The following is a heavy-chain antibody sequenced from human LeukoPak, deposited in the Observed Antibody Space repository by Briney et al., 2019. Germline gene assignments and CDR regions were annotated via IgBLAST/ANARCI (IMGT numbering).Heavy chain of an antibody. V-gene: IGHV3-23*01. D-gene: IGHD3-16*02. CDR2: TSGSGGST. Sequence: GGSLRLSCAASGFTFSSYAMSWVRQAPGKGLEWVSATSGSGGSTYYADSVKGRFTISRDNSKNTLYLQMNSLRAEDTAVYYCAKGSLTFGGVIVYFDYWGQGTLVTVSS. J-gene: IGHJ4*02. CDR1: GFTFSSYA. CDR3: AKGSLTFGGVIVYFDY.